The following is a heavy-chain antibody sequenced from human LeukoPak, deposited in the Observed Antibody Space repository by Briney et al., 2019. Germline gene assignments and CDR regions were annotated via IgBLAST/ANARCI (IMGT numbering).Heavy chain of an antibody. Sequence: GGSLRLSCAASGFTFSDYYMSWVRQAPGKGLEWVSVIYSGGSTYYADSVKGRFTISRDNSKNTLYLQMNNLRAEDTAVYYCASGSGSYRTPYYYMDVWGKGTTVTVSS. CDR2: IYSGGST. J-gene: IGHJ6*03. CDR1: GFTFSDYY. D-gene: IGHD3-10*01. V-gene: IGHV3-53*01. CDR3: ASGSGSYRTPYYYMDV.